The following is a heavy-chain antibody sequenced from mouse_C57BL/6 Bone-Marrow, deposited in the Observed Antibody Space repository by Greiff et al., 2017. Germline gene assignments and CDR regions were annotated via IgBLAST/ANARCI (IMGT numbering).Heavy chain of an antibody. V-gene: IGHV5-16*01. D-gene: IGHD3-3*01. J-gene: IGHJ2*01. CDR2: INYDGSST. Sequence: EVKLMESEGGLVQPGSSMKLSCTASGFTFSDYYMAWVRQVPEKGLEWVANINYDGSSTYYLDSLKSRFIISRDNAKNILYLQMSSLKSEDTATYYCARDRAAFDYWGQGTTLTVSS. CDR3: ARDRAAFDY. CDR1: GFTFSDYY.